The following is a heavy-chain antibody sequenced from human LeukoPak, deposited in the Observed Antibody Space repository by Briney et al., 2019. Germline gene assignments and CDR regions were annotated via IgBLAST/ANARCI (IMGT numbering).Heavy chain of an antibody. V-gene: IGHV4-4*07. CDR3: ARDWTTGTLDY. CDR2: IYTSGST. Sequence: SETLSLTCTVSGVSISSYYWSWIRQPAGKGLEWIGRIYTSGSTNYTPSLKSRVTMSVDTSKNQFSLKLSSVTAADTAVYYCARDWTTGTLDYWGQGTLVTVSS. D-gene: IGHD4-17*01. CDR1: GVSISSYY. J-gene: IGHJ4*02.